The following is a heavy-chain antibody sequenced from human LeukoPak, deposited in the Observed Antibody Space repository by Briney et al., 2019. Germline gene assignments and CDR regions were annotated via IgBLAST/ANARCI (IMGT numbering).Heavy chain of an antibody. J-gene: IGHJ4*02. CDR2: INHSGST. Sequence: SETLSLTCAVYGGSFSGYYWSWIRQPPGKGLEWIGEINHSGSTNYNPSLKSRVTISVDTSKYQFSLKLISVTAADTAVYYCARGTLYSGWSYYLDYWGQGTLVTVSS. CDR3: ARGTLYSGWSYYLDY. D-gene: IGHD6-19*01. V-gene: IGHV4-34*01. CDR1: GGSFSGYY.